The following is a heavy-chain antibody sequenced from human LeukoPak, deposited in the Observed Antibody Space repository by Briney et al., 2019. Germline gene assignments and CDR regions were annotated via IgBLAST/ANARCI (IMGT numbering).Heavy chain of an antibody. CDR1: GGSISSSNW. CDR3: ARDRGYDFWSGYYNWFDP. D-gene: IGHD3-3*01. CDR2: IYHSGST. V-gene: IGHV4-4*02. Sequence: SGTLSLTCAVSGGSISSSNWWSWVRQPPGKGLEWIGEIYHSGSTNYNPSLKSRVTISVDKSKNQFSLKLSSVTAADTAVYYCARDRGYDFWSGYYNWFDPWGQGTLVTVSS. J-gene: IGHJ5*02.